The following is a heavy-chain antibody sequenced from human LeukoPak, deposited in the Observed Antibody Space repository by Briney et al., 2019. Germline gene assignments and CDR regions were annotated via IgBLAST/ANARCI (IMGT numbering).Heavy chain of an antibody. V-gene: IGHV1-46*01. J-gene: IGHJ6*03. CDR3: ARGSPTVVNRFYYYMDV. Sequence: GASVKVSCKASGYTFIGYYMHWVRQAPGQGLEWMGLINTSGGSTSSAQKFQGRVTMTRDTSTTTVYMDLSSLRSEDTAVYYCARGSPTVVNRFYYYMDVWGKGTTVTVSS. CDR1: GYTFIGYY. CDR2: INTSGGST. D-gene: IGHD4-23*01.